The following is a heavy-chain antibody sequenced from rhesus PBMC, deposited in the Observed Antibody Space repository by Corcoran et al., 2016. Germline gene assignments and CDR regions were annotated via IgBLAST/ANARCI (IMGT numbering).Heavy chain of an antibody. Sequence: QVQLQESGPGLVKPSETLSLTCTVSGYSISSGYGWSWIRQPPGKGLEWIGRISGSGGSTDYNPSLKSRVTISTDTSKNQFSLKLSAVTAADTAVYYCARLPYYFDYWGQGVLVTVSS. CDR2: ISGSGGST. CDR1: GYSISSGYG. CDR3: ARLPYYFDY. J-gene: IGHJ4*01. V-gene: IGHV4-127*01. D-gene: IGHD4-11*01.